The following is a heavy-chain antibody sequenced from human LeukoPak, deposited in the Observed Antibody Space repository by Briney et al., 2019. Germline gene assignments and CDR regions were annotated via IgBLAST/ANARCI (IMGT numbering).Heavy chain of an antibody. D-gene: IGHD3-22*01. CDR3: AKPRYYCDSSGYSPFDY. V-gene: IGHV3-33*06. Sequence: GGSLRLSCAASGFTFSSCGMHWVRQAPGKGLEWVAVIWYDGSNKYYADSVKGRFTISRDNSKNTLYLQMNSLRAEDTAVYYCAKPRYYCDSSGYSPFDYWGQGTLVTVSS. CDR2: IWYDGSNK. J-gene: IGHJ4*02. CDR1: GFTFSSCG.